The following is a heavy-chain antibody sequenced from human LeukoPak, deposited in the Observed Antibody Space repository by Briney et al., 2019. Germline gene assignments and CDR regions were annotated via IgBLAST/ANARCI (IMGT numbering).Heavy chain of an antibody. J-gene: IGHJ3*02. Sequence: GGSLRLSCETSGFTFSFSSYFMTWVRQAPGKGLEWVSYISSSGISTRHADSVKGRFTISRDNAKNTLYLQMNSLRAEDTAVYYCVKGYCSSTSCEGVVFDIWGQGTMVTVSS. CDR2: ISSSGIST. V-gene: IGHV3-48*03. CDR3: VKGYCSSTSCEGVVFDI. CDR1: GFTFSFSSYF. D-gene: IGHD2-2*01.